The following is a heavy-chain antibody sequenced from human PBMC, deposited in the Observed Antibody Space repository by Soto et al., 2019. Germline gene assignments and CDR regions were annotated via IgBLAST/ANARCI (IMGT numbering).Heavy chain of an antibody. V-gene: IGHV4-34*01. CDR1: GGSFSGYY. J-gene: IGHJ6*02. CDR3: ARGPAPSQQLVPGGYYYGMDV. CDR2: INHSGST. D-gene: IGHD6-13*01. Sequence: QVQLQQWGAGLLKPSETLSLTCAVYGGSFSGYYWSWIRQPPGKGLEWIGEINHSGSTNYNPSLKSRVTISVDTSKNQFSLKLSSVTAADTAVYYCARGPAPSQQLVPGGYYYGMDVWGQGTTVTVSS.